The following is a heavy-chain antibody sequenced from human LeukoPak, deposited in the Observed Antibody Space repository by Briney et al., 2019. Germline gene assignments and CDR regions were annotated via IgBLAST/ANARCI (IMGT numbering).Heavy chain of an antibody. Sequence: PGGSLRLSCAASGFTFNDYYMSWIRQAPGKGLEWLSYINTGGTNTHYAGSVKGRFTISRDNAKKSLYLEMNNLRAEDTAVYYCATDGAGFDTWGQGVLVTVSS. CDR1: GFTFNDYY. V-gene: IGHV3-11*01. CDR3: ATDGAGFDT. CDR2: INTGGTNT. J-gene: IGHJ5*02.